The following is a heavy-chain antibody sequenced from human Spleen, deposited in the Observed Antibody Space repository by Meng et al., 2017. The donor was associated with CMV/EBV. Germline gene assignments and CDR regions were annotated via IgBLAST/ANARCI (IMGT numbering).Heavy chain of an antibody. Sequence: SETLSLTCTVSGGSITSYYWSWIRQPPGKGLEWIGYVYYSGGTNYNPSLNSRVTMSVDTSKNQFSLKLSSVTAADTAVYYCARVTYYDFWSGPWYFDYWGQGTLVTVS. D-gene: IGHD3-3*01. CDR3: ARVTYYDFWSGPWYFDY. J-gene: IGHJ4*02. CDR1: GGSITSYY. V-gene: IGHV4-59*01. CDR2: VYYSGGT.